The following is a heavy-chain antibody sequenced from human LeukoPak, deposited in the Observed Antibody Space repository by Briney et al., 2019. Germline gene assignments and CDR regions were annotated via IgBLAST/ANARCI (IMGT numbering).Heavy chain of an antibody. V-gene: IGHV4-61*01. CDR1: GGSISSSSYY. CDR2: IYYSGST. D-gene: IGHD3-9*01. J-gene: IGHJ2*01. Sequence: SETLSLTCTVSGGSISSSSYYWGWIRQHPGKGLEWIGYIYYSGSTNYNPSLKSRVTISVDTSKNQFSLKLSSVTAADTAVYYCARDRSPYDILTGFPLDLWGRGTLVTVSS. CDR3: ARDRSPYDILTGFPLDL.